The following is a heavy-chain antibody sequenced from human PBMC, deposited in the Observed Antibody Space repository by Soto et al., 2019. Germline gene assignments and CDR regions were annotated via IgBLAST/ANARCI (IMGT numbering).Heavy chain of an antibody. J-gene: IGHJ1*01. Sequence: QVQLVQSGAEVKKPGASVKVSCKASGYTFTSYGISWVRQAPGQGREWMGWISAYNGNTNYAQKLQGRVTMTTDTSTSTAYMELRSLRSDDTAVYYCARGGVYCGGDCYSGNAEYFQHWGQGTLVTVSS. CDR1: GYTFTSYG. CDR2: ISAYNGNT. D-gene: IGHD2-21*01. CDR3: ARGGVYCGGDCYSGNAEYFQH. V-gene: IGHV1-18*01.